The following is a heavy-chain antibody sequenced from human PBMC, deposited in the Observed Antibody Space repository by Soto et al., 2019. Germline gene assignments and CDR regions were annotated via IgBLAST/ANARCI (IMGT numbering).Heavy chain of an antibody. J-gene: IGHJ6*02. D-gene: IGHD2-2*01. CDR1: GFTFSDHY. CDR3: ARGGYCSSTSCYPDYYGMDV. CDR2: TRNKANSYTT. V-gene: IGHV3-72*01. Sequence: EVQLVESGGGLVQPGGSLRLSCAASGFTFSDHYMDWVRQAPGKGLEWVGRTRNKANSYTTEYAASVKGRFTISRDDSKNSLYLQMNSLKPEDTAVYYCARGGYCSSTSCYPDYYGMDVWGQGTTVTVSS.